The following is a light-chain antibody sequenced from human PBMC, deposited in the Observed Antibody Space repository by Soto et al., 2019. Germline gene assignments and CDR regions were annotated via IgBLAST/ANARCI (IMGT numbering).Light chain of an antibody. J-gene: IGKJ1*01. CDR1: QSVSSIS. V-gene: IGKV3-20*01. Sequence: EIVLTQSPGTLSLSPGERATLFCRASQSVSSISLAWYQQKPGQAPRLLMYGASSRATGIPDRFSGSGSGTDFTLTISRLEPEDSAVYYCQQYGSSSWTFGQGTKVEIK. CDR3: QQYGSSSWT. CDR2: GAS.